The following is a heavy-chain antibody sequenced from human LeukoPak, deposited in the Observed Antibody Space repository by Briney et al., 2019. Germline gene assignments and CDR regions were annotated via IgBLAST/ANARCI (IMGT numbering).Heavy chain of an antibody. CDR2: IYYSGST. CDR3: ARHFRYYYGSGSLGNWFDP. D-gene: IGHD3-10*01. Sequence: ETLSLTCXVSGGSISSYYWSWIRQPPGKGLEWIGYIYYSGSTNYNPSLKSRVTISVDTSKNQFSLKLSSVTAADTAVYYCARHFRYYYGSGSLGNWFDPWGQGTLVTVSS. J-gene: IGHJ5*02. V-gene: IGHV4-59*08. CDR1: GGSISSYY.